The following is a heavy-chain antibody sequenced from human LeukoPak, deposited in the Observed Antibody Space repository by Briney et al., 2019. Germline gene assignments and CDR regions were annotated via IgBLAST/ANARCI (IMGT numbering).Heavy chain of an antibody. CDR2: IQQDGREK. J-gene: IGHJ2*01. Sequence: GGALRLSCAASGFTFSRYWLTWVRQAPGKGLEWVANIQQDGREKHYVDSVKGRFTISRDNSKNTLYLQMNSLRAEDTAIYYCAKPRAMTTGVGRYFDLWGRGTLVTVSS. CDR1: GFTFSRYW. V-gene: IGHV3-7*03. CDR3: AKPRAMTTGVGRYFDL. D-gene: IGHD1-1*01.